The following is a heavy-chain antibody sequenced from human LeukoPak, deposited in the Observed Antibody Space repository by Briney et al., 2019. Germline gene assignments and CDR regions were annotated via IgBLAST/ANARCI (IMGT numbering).Heavy chain of an antibody. V-gene: IGHV3-11*04. Sequence: PGGSLRLSCAASGFTFSDYYMNWIRQAPGQGQEWVSYITSSGSTIYYEDSVKGRFTISRDNAKNSLYLEMNSLRADATAVYYCEREFLSSAGIRRGFDPWGQGTLVTGSS. CDR3: EREFLSSAGIRRGFDP. J-gene: IGHJ5*02. CDR1: GFTFSDYY. CDR2: ITSSGSTI. D-gene: IGHD6-13*01.